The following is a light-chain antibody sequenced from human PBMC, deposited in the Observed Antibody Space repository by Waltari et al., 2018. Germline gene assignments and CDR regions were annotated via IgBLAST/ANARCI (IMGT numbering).Light chain of an antibody. J-gene: IGLJ2*01. Sequence: SYDLIQPPSVSVSPGQTVSITCSEDKLGDKYTAGSQQKPGQSPFLVIYHNKKRPSGIPERFSGSNSGNTVTLTISGTQTLDEADYYCQTWANYSVFFGGGTKLTVL. CDR2: HNK. CDR3: QTWANYSVF. V-gene: IGLV3-1*01. CDR1: KLGDKY.